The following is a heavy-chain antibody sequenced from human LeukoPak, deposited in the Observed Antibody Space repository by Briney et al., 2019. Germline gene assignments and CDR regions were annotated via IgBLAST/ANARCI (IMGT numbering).Heavy chain of an antibody. D-gene: IGHD3-3*01. CDR2: MNPNSGNT. CDR1: GYTFTSYD. CDR3: ARDLETIFGVVDAFDI. Sequence: ASVKVSCKASGYTFTSYDINWVRQATGQGLEWMGWMNPNSGNTGYAQKFQGRVTMTRNTSISTVYMELSSLRSEDTAVYYCARDLETIFGVVDAFDIWGQGTMVTVSS. J-gene: IGHJ3*02. V-gene: IGHV1-8*01.